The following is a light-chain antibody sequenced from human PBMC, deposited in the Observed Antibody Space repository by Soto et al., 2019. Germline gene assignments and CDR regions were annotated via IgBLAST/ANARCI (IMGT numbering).Light chain of an antibody. J-gene: IGKJ1*01. V-gene: IGKV3-11*01. Sequence: EVVLTQSPATLSLSPGERATLSCRASENVRTFVDWYQQKPGQAPRLLIYGASNRATGIPARFSGSGSETDFTLTISNLEPEDFAVYYCQQHSHWPPWTFGQGTRVEI. CDR3: QQHSHWPPWT. CDR2: GAS. CDR1: ENVRTF.